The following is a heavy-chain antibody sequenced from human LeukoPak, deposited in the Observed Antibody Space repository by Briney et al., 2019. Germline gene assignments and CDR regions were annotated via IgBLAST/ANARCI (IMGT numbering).Heavy chain of an antibody. CDR1: GFTFSSYA. V-gene: IGHV3-23*01. J-gene: IGHJ3*02. D-gene: IGHD6-13*01. CDR3: ASTPRFSGYSSSNDAGTRGAFDI. CDR2: ISGSGGST. Sequence: GGSLRLSCAASGFTFSSYAMSWVRQAPGKGLEWVSTISGSGGSTYYADSVKGRFTISRDNSKNTLFLQMNSLRAEDTAVYYCASTPRFSGYSSSNDAGTRGAFDIWGQGTMVTVSS.